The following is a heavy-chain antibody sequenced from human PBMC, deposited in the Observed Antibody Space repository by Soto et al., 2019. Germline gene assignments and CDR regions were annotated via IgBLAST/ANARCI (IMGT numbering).Heavy chain of an antibody. CDR3: VMVDNYVTPTPQDV. D-gene: IGHD3-16*01. CDR2: ISPYTGNT. CDR1: GYIFVNYG. J-gene: IGHJ6*02. Sequence: QVQLVQSGDEVKKPGASVKVSCKASGYIFVNYGIAWVRQAPGQGLEWMGWISPYTGNTHSATKIQGRLTMTTDTPPSTAYMALGSLTSDDTAVYYCVMVDNYVTPTPQDVWGQGTTVTVSS. V-gene: IGHV1-18*01.